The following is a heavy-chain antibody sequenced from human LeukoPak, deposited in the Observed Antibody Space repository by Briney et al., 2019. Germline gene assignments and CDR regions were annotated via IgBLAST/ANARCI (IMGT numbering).Heavy chain of an antibody. D-gene: IGHD3-22*01. CDR1: GFTFSSYA. Sequence: GRSLRLSCAASGFTFSSYAMHWVRQAPGKGLEWVAVISYDGGDKYYADSVKGRFTISRDNSKNTLYLQMNSLRVEDTAVYYCESGSINLFDYWGQGTLVTVSS. CDR3: ESGSINLFDY. CDR2: ISYDGGDK. J-gene: IGHJ4*02. V-gene: IGHV3-30-3*01.